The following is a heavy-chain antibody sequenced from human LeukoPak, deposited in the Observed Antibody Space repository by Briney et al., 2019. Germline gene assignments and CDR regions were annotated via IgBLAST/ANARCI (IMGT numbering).Heavy chain of an antibody. CDR1: GFTFSSYA. Sequence: QPGGSLRLSCAASGFTFSSYAMSWVRQAPGKGLEWVANIKQDGSEKYYVDSVKGRFTISRDNAKNSLYLQMNSLRAEDTAVYYCARGLRVLTGYYTGDDAFDIWGQGTMVTVSS. J-gene: IGHJ3*02. CDR2: IKQDGSEK. CDR3: ARGLRVLTGYYTGDDAFDI. V-gene: IGHV3-7*01. D-gene: IGHD3-9*01.